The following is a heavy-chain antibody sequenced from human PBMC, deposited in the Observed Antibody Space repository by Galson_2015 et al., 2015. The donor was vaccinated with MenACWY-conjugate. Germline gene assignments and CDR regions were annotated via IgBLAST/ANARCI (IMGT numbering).Heavy chain of an antibody. CDR1: GYTFTTYW. V-gene: IGHV5-51*01. J-gene: IGHJ6*02. CDR2: ISPGDSET. CDR3: ARHPPGGRGMGV. Sequence: QSGAEVKKPGESLKISCKGSGYTFTTYWVGWVRQLPGKGLEWMGLISPGDSETRYSPAFQGQVTISADKSISTAYVQWDSLQASNTAMYYCARHPPGGRGMGVWGPGPAVIVSS. D-gene: IGHD1-26*01.